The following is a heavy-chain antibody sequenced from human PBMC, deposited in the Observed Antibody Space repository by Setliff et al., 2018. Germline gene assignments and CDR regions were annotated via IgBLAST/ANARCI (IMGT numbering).Heavy chain of an antibody. V-gene: IGHV3-30*04. J-gene: IGHJ3*02. CDR2: ISYDGSNK. CDR1: GFTFSSYA. Sequence: PGGSLRLSCAASGFTFSSYAMHWVRQAPGKGLEWVAVISYDGSNKYYADSVKGRFTISRDNSKNTLYLQRNSLRAEDTAVYYCAKDRMSGYYPDAFDIWGQGTMVTVSS. CDR3: AKDRMSGYYPDAFDI. D-gene: IGHD3-3*01.